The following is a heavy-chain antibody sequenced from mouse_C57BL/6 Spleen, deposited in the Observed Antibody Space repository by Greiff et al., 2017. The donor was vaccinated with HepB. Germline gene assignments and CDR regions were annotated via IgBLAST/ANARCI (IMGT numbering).Heavy chain of an antibody. J-gene: IGHJ4*01. CDR3: AVYYDYDRDYAMDY. CDR2: IHPNSGST. Sequence: VQLQQPGAELVKPGASVKLSCKASGYTFTSYWMHWVKQRPGQGLEWIGMIHPNSGSTNYNEKFKSKATLTVDKSSSTASMQLSSLTSEASAVYYCAVYYDYDRDYAMDYWGQGTSVPVSS. CDR1: GYTFTSYW. V-gene: IGHV1-64*01. D-gene: IGHD2-4*01.